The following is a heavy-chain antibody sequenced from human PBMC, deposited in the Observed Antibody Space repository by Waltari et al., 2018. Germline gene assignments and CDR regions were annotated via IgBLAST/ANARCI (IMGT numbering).Heavy chain of an antibody. V-gene: IGHV1-2*02. Sequence: QVQLVQSGAEVKKPGASVKVSCKASGYTFTGYYMHWVRQAPGQGLEWMGWINPNSGGTNYAQKFQGRVTMTRDTSISTAYMELSRLRSDDTAVYYCARVTGYGSGSSYYYYYMDVWGKGTTVTISS. CDR3: ARVTGYGSGSSYYYYYMDV. D-gene: IGHD3-10*01. CDR2: INPNSGGT. CDR1: GYTFTGYY. J-gene: IGHJ6*03.